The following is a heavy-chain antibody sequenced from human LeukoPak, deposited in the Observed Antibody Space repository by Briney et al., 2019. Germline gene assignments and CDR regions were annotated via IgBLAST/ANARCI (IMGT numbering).Heavy chain of an antibody. CDR3: ATPPPGASPGQFDY. D-gene: IGHD1-14*01. J-gene: IGHJ4*02. Sequence: SVKVSFKASGGTFSSYAISWVRQAPGQGLEWMGGIIPIFGTANYAQKFQGRVTITADESTSTAYMELSSLRSEDTAVYYCATPPPGASPGQFDYWGQGTLVTVSS. CDR1: GGTFSSYA. V-gene: IGHV1-69*13. CDR2: IIPIFGTA.